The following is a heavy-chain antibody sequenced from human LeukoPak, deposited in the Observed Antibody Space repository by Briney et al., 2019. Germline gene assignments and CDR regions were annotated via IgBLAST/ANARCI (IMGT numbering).Heavy chain of an antibody. D-gene: IGHD4-11*01. CDR1: GYTFTAYY. J-gene: IGHJ5*02. CDR2: INPNSGGT. Sequence: VASVKVSCKAFGYTFTAYYMHWVRQTPGQGLEWMGRINPNSGGTNYAQKFQGRVTMTRDTSISTAYMELSRLTSDDTAVYYCAREGSQDYSNYFNWFDPWGQGSLVTVSS. V-gene: IGHV1-2*06. CDR3: AREGSQDYSNYFNWFDP.